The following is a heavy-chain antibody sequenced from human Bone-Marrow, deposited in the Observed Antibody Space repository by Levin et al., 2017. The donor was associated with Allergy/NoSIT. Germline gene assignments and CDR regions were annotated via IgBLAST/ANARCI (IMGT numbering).Heavy chain of an antibody. V-gene: IGHV3-23*01. D-gene: IGHD3-10*01. CDR1: GFTFSSYA. CDR3: AKDRMGYYYGSGSYYISDY. Sequence: GESLKISCAASGFTFSSYAMSWVRQAPGKGLEWVSAISGSGGSTYYADSVKGRFTISRDNSKNTLYLQMNSLRAEDTAVYYCAKDRMGYYYGSGSYYISDYWGQGTLVTVSS. CDR2: ISGSGGST. J-gene: IGHJ4*02.